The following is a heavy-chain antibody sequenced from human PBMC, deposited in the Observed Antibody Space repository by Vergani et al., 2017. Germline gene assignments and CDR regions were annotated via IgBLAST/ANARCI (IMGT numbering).Heavy chain of an antibody. CDR1: GGSISSYY. D-gene: IGHD3-22*01. Sequence: QVQLQESGPGLVKPSETLSLTCTVSGGSISSYYWSWIRQPPGKGLEWIGEIYHSGSTNYNPSLKSRVTISVDKSKNQFSLKLSSVTAADTAVYYCARGGRDSSGYYFFGYWGQGTLVTVSS. J-gene: IGHJ4*02. V-gene: IGHV4-59*12. CDR3: ARGGRDSSGYYFFGY. CDR2: IYHSGST.